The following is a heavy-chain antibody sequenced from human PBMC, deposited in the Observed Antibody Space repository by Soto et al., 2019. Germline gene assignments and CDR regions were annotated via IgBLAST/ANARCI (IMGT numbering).Heavy chain of an antibody. V-gene: IGHV1-18*01. CDR2: ISAYNGNT. CDR3: ARDVPYIVVVVAANAFDI. D-gene: IGHD2-15*01. Sequence: QVQLVQSGAEVKKPGASVKVSCKASGYTFTSYGISWVRQAPGQGLEWMGWISAYNGNTNYAQKLQGRVTMTTDTPTSTAYMELRSLRSDDTAVYYGARDVPYIVVVVAANAFDIWGQGTMVTVSS. J-gene: IGHJ3*02. CDR1: GYTFTSYG.